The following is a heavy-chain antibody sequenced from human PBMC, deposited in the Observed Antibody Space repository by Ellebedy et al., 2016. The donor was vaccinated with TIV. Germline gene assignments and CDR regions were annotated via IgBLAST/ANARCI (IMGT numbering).Heavy chain of an antibody. Sequence: SETLSLXCTVSGGSVSSVDHYWSWVRQPPGKGLEWIGYIYYSGNTYYNPSLKSRVTISLDTSKNQFSLKLRSVTASDTAIYSCGRVSYCGADCNFGDYYFDSWGQGALVTVSS. D-gene: IGHD2-21*01. J-gene: IGHJ4*02. V-gene: IGHV4-30-4*01. CDR2: IYYSGNT. CDR1: GGSVSSVDHY. CDR3: GRVSYCGADCNFGDYYFDS.